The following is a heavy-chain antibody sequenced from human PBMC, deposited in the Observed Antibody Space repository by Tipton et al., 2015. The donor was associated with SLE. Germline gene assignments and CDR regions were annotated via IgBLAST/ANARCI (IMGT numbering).Heavy chain of an antibody. D-gene: IGHD3-10*01. J-gene: IGHJ1*01. CDR2: ISSSSSYI. V-gene: IGHV3-21*01. CDR3: ARVRGRGYFQH. CDR1: GFTFSSYS. Sequence: GSLRLSCAASGFTFSSYSMNWVRQAPGKGLEWVSSISSSSSYIYYADSVKGRFTISRDNAKNSLYLQMNSLRAEDTAVYYCARVRGRGYFQHWGQGTLVTVSS.